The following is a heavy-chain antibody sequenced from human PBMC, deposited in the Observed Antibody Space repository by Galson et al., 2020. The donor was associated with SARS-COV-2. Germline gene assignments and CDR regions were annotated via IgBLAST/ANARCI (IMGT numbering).Heavy chain of an antibody. Sequence: SGPTLVKPTQTLTLTCTFSGFSLSTSGMCVSWIRQPPGKALEWLALIDWDDDKYYSTSLKTRLTISKDTSKNQVVLTMTNMDPVDTATYYCARIVVEQQLVHDYYYGMDVWGKGTTVTVSS. D-gene: IGHD6-13*01. J-gene: IGHJ6*04. CDR3: ARIVVEQQLVHDYYYGMDV. V-gene: IGHV2-70*01. CDR2: IDWDDDK. CDR1: GFSLSTSGMC.